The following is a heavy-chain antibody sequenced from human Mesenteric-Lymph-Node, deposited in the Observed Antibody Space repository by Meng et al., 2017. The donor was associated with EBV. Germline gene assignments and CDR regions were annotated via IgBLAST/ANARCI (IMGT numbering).Heavy chain of an antibody. CDR1: GFTFSSYS. CDR3: ARYYGGNSFWYFDL. J-gene: IGHJ2*01. V-gene: IGHV3-21*02. D-gene: IGHD4-23*01. Sequence: EVQLVESGGGLVKPGGSLRLSCAASGFTFSSYSINWVRQAPGKGLEWVSSISSSSSYIYYADSVKGRFTTSRDNAKNSLYLQMNSLRAEDTAVYYCARYYGGNSFWYFDLWGRGTLVTVAS. CDR2: ISSSSSYI.